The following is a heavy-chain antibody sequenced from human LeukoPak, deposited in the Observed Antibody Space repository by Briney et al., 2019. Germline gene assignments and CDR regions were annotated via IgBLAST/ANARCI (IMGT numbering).Heavy chain of an antibody. J-gene: IGHJ6*02. Sequence: ASVKVSCKASGYTFTNYGISWVRQAPGQGLEWMGWISAYNGNTNYAQKLQGRVTMTTDTSTSTAYMELRSLRSDDTAVYYCARDIGSATTFFHYYYYGMDVWGQGTTVTVSS. CDR1: GYTFTNYG. V-gene: IGHV1-18*01. CDR2: ISAYNGNT. CDR3: ARDIGSATTFFHYYYYGMDV. D-gene: IGHD2/OR15-2a*01.